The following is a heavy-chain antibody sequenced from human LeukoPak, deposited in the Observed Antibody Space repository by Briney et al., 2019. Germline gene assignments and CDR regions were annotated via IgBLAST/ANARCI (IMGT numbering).Heavy chain of an antibody. CDR2: IIPTLGIT. D-gene: IGHD2-2*01. CDR3: AICSSTCFGGLDN. J-gene: IGHJ4*02. CDR1: GYTFTGYY. V-gene: IGHV1-69*02. Sequence: SVKVSCKASGYTFTGYYMHWVRQAPGQGLEWMGRIIPTLGITDFAQNFQGRVTFTADKSTSTAYMELSSLRSEDTAVYYCAICSSTCFGGLDNWGQGTLVTVSS.